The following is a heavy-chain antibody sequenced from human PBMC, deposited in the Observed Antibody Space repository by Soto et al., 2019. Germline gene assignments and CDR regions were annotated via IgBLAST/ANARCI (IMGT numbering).Heavy chain of an antibody. J-gene: IGHJ4*02. Sequence: QVQLVESGGGVVQPGRSLRLSCAASGFTFSSYGMHWVRQAPGKGLEWVAVIWYDGSNKYYADSVKGRFTISRDNSKNTLYLQMNSLRAEDTAVYYWARSFPRIVGGGVDYWGQGTLVTVSS. D-gene: IGHD3-22*01. CDR3: ARSFPRIVGGGVDY. CDR1: GFTFSSYG. V-gene: IGHV3-33*01. CDR2: IWYDGSNK.